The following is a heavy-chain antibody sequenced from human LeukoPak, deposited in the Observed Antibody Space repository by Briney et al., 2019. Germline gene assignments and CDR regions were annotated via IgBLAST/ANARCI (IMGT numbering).Heavy chain of an antibody. CDR1: GFTFSDYY. V-gene: IGHV3-11*01. Sequence: GGSLRLSCAASGFTFSDYYMSWIRQAPGKGLEWVSYISSSGSTIYYADSVKGRFTISRDNAKNSLYLQMNSLRAEDTAVYYCAKDLSSGWESYYFDYWGQGTLVTVSS. J-gene: IGHJ4*02. CDR3: AKDLSSGWESYYFDY. CDR2: ISSSGSTI. D-gene: IGHD6-19*01.